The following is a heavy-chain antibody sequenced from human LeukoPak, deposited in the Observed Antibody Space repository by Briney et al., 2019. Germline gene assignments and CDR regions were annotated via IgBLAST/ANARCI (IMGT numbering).Heavy chain of an antibody. CDR3: ACENKRGYSYGSPTDAFDI. CDR1: GFTFSTNS. Sequence: GGSLRLSCAASGFTFSTNSMNWVRQAPGKGLEWVSSISSSSSYIYYADSVKGRFTISRDNAKKSLFLDMNSLRAEDTAVYYCACENKRGYSYGSPTDAFDIWGQGTTVIVSS. V-gene: IGHV3-21*01. D-gene: IGHD5-18*01. J-gene: IGHJ3*02. CDR2: ISSSSSYI.